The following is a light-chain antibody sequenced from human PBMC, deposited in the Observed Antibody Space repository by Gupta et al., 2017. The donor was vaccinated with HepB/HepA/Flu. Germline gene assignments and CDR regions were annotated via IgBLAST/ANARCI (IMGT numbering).Light chain of an antibody. V-gene: IGLV2-14*03. CDR3: SADTSSSAYV. Sequence: SALTQPASVSGSPRQSITISCTGTSSDVGGYNSVSWYQQHPGKAPNLMIYGVSDRPSGVANRFSGSKSGNTASLTISGRQAEDEADYYCSADTSSSAYVFGTGTKVTVL. J-gene: IGLJ1*01. CDR1: SSDVGGYNS. CDR2: GVS.